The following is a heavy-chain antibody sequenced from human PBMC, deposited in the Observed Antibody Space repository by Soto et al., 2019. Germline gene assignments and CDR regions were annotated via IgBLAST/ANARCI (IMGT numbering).Heavy chain of an antibody. CDR1: GFTFSSYA. J-gene: IGHJ4*02. V-gene: IGHV3-64*01. Sequence: GGSLRLSCAASGFTFSSYAMHWVRQAPGKGLEYVSAISSNGGSTYYANSVKGRFTISRDNSKNTLYLQMGSLRAEDMAVYYCAREKYSSGFDYWGQGTLVTVSS. CDR3: AREKYSSGFDY. D-gene: IGHD6-19*01. CDR2: ISSNGGST.